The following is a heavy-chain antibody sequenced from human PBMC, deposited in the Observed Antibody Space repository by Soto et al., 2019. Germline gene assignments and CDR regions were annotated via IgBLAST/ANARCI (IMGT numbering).Heavy chain of an antibody. V-gene: IGHV1-8*01. Sequence: ASVKVSCKASGYTFTSYDINCVRQATGQGLEWMGWMNPNSGNTGYAQKFQGRVTMTRNTSISTAYMELSSLRSEDTAVYYCARYYDFWSGYLFSGGMDVWGQGTTVTVSS. CDR3: ARYYDFWSGYLFSGGMDV. J-gene: IGHJ6*02. D-gene: IGHD3-3*01. CDR2: MNPNSGNT. CDR1: GYTFTSYD.